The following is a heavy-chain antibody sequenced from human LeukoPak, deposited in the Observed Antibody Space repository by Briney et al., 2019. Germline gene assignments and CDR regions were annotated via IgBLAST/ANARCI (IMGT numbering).Heavy chain of an antibody. Sequence: ASVKVSCKHTFTSHNIHWVRQAPGQGLECVGWINPTTGVTKYAQKFQGRVTLTRDTSITTAYMELNSLTPDDAAFYYCVVSVQAAAIPAFDCWGQGTPVTVSP. CDR2: INPTTGVT. CDR3: VVSVQAAAIPAFDC. J-gene: IGHJ4*02. V-gene: IGHV1-2*02. CDR1: TFTSHN. D-gene: IGHD3-22*01.